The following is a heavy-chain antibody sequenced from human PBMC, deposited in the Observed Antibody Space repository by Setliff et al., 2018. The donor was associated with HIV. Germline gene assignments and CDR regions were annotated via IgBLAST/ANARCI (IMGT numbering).Heavy chain of an antibody. CDR3: ARDMDYSNPDY. D-gene: IGHD4-4*01. V-gene: IGHV1-18*01. Sequence: ASVKVSCKASGYMFTSYGIGWVRQAPGQGLEWMGWISTYNGDTNYAPQFQGRVSVTTDTATGTVHMELRSLRSDDTAMYYCARDMDYSNPDYWGQGTLVTSPQ. CDR2: ISTYNGDT. CDR1: GYMFTSYG. J-gene: IGHJ4*02.